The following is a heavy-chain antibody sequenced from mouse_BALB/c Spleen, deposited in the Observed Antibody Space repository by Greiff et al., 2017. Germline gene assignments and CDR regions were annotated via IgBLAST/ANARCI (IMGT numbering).Heavy chain of an antibody. CDR3: ARTTTDYAMDY. J-gene: IGHJ4*01. CDR2: INPSSGYT. V-gene: IGHV1-4*02. Sequence: QVQLQQSAAELARPGASVKMSCKASGYTFTSYTMHWVKQRPGQGLEWIGYINPSSGYTEYNQKFKDKTTLTADKSSSTAYMQLSSLTSEDSAVYYCARTTTDYAMDYWGQGTSVTGSS. D-gene: IGHD1-1*01. CDR1: GYTFTSYT.